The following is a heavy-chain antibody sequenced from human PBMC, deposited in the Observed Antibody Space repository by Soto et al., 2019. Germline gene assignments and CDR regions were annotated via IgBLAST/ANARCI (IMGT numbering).Heavy chain of an antibody. CDR2: ITYDGSNN. J-gene: IGHJ4*02. CDR1: GFTFSSYA. CDR3: AVGHWDY. V-gene: IGHV3-30-3*01. D-gene: IGHD1-26*01. Sequence: QVQLVESGGGVVQPGRSLRLSCAASGFTFSSYAMHWVRQAPGKGLEWVAGITYDGSNNDYADSVKGRFTISRDNSKNTLYLQMNSRRVEYTAVYYCAVGHWDYWGQGTLVTVSS.